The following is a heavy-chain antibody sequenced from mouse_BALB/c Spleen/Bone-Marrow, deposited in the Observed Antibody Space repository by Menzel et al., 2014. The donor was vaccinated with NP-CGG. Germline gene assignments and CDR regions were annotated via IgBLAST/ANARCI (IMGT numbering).Heavy chain of an antibody. J-gene: IGHJ2*01. CDR2: ISYSGYT. V-gene: IGHV3-8*02. CDR1: GDSISSGY. Sequence: EVKLVESGPSLVKPSQPLSLTCSVTGDSISSGYWNWIRKFPGNKFGSMGNISYSGYTYYNPSLKSRISITRDTSKNQYFLQLNSVTTEDTATYYCAGSGYGYLDYWGQGTTLTVSS. D-gene: IGHD1-1*02. CDR3: AGSGYGYLDY.